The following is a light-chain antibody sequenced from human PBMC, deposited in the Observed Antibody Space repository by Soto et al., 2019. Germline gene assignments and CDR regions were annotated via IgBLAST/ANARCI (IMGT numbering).Light chain of an antibody. CDR2: ATS. Sequence: DIQMTQSPSSLSASVGDRVTITCRASQSISSSLNWYQQKPGKAPNLLIHATSSLQSGVPSRFSGSGSKTDFTLTISSLQPEDFATYYCQQTYSTPKTFGQGTTVEMK. V-gene: IGKV1-39*01. J-gene: IGKJ1*01. CDR1: QSISSS. CDR3: QQTYSTPKT.